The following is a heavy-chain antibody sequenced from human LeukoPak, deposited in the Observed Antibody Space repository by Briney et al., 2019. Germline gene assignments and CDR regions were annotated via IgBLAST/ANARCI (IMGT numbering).Heavy chain of an antibody. CDR1: GFTISSYG. J-gene: IGHJ6*02. CDR3: AREPYGSGSFYYYYGMDV. V-gene: IGHV3-30*19. Sequence: GGSLRLSCAASGFTISSYGMHWVRQAPGKGLGWVAVISYDGSNKYYADSVKGRFTISRDNSKNTLYLQMNSLRAEDTAVYYCAREPYGSGSFYYYYGMDVWGQGTTVTVSS. CDR2: ISYDGSNK. D-gene: IGHD3-10*01.